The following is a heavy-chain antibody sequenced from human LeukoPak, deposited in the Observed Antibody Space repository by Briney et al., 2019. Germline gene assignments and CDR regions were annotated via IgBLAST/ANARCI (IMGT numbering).Heavy chain of an antibody. V-gene: IGHV1-2*02. J-gene: IGHJ4*02. Sequence: GASVKVSCKASGYTFTGYYMHWVRQAPGQGLEWMGWINPNSGGTNYAQKFQGRVTMTRDTSISTAYMELSRLRSDDTAVYYCARAEEDTAMDPFDYWGQGTLVTVSS. CDR3: ARAEEDTAMDPFDY. CDR2: INPNSGGT. D-gene: IGHD5-18*01. CDR1: GYTFTGYY.